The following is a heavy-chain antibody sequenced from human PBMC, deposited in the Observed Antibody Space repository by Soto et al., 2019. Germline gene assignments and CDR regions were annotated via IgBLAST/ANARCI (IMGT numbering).Heavy chain of an antibody. D-gene: IGHD3-16*01. CDR2: INTDGSII. CDR3: ASVLRVSYGMEV. J-gene: IGHJ6*02. Sequence: PGGSLRLSCAASGLIFSNYKMHWVRQAPGKGLVWVSRINTDGSIIDYADSVKGRFTISRDNAKNTLYLQMNSLRADDTAVYYCASVLRVSYGMEVWGQGTTVTVSS. CDR1: GLIFSNYK. V-gene: IGHV3-74*01.